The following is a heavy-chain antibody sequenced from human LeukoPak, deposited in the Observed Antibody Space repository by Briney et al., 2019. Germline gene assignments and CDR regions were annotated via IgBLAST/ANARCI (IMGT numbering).Heavy chain of an antibody. V-gene: IGHV3-33*01. J-gene: IGHJ4*02. D-gene: IGHD6-13*01. Sequence: GGSLRLSCAASGFTFSSYGIHWVRQAPGKGLEWVAVIWYDGSNKYYADSVKGRFTISRDNYKNTLYLQMNSLRAEDTAVYYCAREAAAAAGRGFDYWGQGTLVTVSS. CDR2: IWYDGSNK. CDR1: GFTFSSYG. CDR3: AREAAAAAGRGFDY.